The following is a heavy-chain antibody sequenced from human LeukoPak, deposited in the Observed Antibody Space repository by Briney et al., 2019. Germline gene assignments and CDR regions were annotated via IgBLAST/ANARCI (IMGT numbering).Heavy chain of an antibody. CDR1: VFTFSSYA. V-gene: IGHV3-23*01. J-gene: IGHJ3*02. D-gene: IGHD2-2*01. CDR2: ISRSGGDT. CDR3: ATCGPTCYAKAFYI. Sequence: GVSLRLSCAASVFTFSSYAMTWVRQAPGKGLEWVSAISRSGGDTVYADSVKGRFTISRDNPKNTLHVQMNGLISEDGALYYCATCGPTCYAKAFYIWGQGTMVTVSS.